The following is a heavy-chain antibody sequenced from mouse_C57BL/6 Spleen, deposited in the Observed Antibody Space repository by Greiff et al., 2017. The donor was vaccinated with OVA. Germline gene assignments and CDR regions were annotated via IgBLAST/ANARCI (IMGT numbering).Heavy chain of an antibody. V-gene: IGHV3-1*01. CDR3: ARGDRLDYFDY. CDR1: GYSITSGYD. D-gene: IGHD2-13*01. Sequence: VQLQQSGPGMVKPSQSLSLTCTVTGYSITSGYDWHWIRHFPGNKLEWMGYISYSGSTNYNPSLKSRISITHDTSKNHFFLKLNSVTTEDTATYYCARGDRLDYFDYWGQGTTLTVSS. CDR2: ISYSGST. J-gene: IGHJ2*01.